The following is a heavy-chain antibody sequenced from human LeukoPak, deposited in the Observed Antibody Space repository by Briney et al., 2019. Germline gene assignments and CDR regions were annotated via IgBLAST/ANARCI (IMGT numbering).Heavy chain of an antibody. J-gene: IGHJ3*02. Sequence: SETLSLTCTVSGGSISSYYWSWIRQPAGKGLEWIGRIYTSGSTNYNPSLKSRVTMSVDTSKNQFSLKLSSVTAADTAVYYCAIKGLPPPRDAFDIWGKGTMVTVSS. V-gene: IGHV4-4*07. CDR2: IYTSGST. CDR1: GGSISSYY. CDR3: AIKGLPPPRDAFDI.